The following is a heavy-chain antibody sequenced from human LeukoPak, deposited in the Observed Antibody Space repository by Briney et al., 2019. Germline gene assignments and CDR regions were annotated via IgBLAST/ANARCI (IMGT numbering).Heavy chain of an antibody. Sequence: APVKVSCKASGYTFTSFGISWVRQAPGQGLEWMGWISAYNGNTNYAQKLQGRVTMTTDTSTSTAYMELRSLRSDDTAVYYCARDLASMGVIFFDYWGQGTLVTVSS. D-gene: IGHD3-16*02. CDR3: ARDLASMGVIFFDY. V-gene: IGHV1-18*01. CDR2: ISAYNGNT. J-gene: IGHJ4*02. CDR1: GYTFTSFG.